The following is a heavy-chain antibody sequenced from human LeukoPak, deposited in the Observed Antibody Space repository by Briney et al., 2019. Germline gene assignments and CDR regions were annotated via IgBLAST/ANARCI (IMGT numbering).Heavy chain of an antibody. J-gene: IGHJ5*02. D-gene: IGHD3-10*01. CDR3: ARVPYFGSGGSDGWFDP. CDR1: GGSITTGGYS. V-gene: IGHV4-30-2*01. CDR2: FYHSGNT. Sequence: SETLSLTCEVSGGSITTGGYSWSWIRQPPGKGLEWLGYFYHSGNTYYNPSLESRVTMSVDASKNQLSLKVTSVTAADTAVYYCARVPYFGSGGSDGWFDPWGQGSLVIVSS.